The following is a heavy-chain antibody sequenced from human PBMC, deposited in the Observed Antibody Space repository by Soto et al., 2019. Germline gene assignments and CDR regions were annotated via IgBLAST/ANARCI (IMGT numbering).Heavy chain of an antibody. CDR3: ARDQFSHNWNYGPNYYYYGMDF. CDR2: IIPIFGTA. D-gene: IGHD1-7*01. V-gene: IGHV1-69*13. CDR1: GGTFSSYA. Sequence: SVKVSCKASGGTFSSYAISWVRQAPGQGLEWMGGIIPIFGTANYAQKFQGRVTITADESTSTAYMELSSLRSEDTAVYYCARDQFSHNWNYGPNYYYYGMDFWGQGSTVTVSS. J-gene: IGHJ6*02.